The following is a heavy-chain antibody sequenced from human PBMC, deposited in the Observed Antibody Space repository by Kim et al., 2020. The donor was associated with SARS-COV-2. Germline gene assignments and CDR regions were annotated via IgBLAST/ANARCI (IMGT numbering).Heavy chain of an antibody. CDR2: ISSSSSYI. J-gene: IGHJ3*02. V-gene: IGHV3-21*01. CDR1: GFTFSSYS. CDR3: ARDNRHDSSGYYSDAFDI. D-gene: IGHD3-22*01. Sequence: GGSLRLSCAASGFTFSSYSMNWVRQAPGKGLEWVSSISSSSSYIYYADSVKGRFTISRDNAKNSLYLQMNSLRVEDTAVYYCARDNRHDSSGYYSDAFDIWGQGTMVTVSS.